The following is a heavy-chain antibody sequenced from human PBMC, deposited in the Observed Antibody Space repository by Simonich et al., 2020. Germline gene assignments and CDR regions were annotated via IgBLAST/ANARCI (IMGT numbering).Heavy chain of an antibody. CDR3: ARGRLTGDKGAFDI. CDR1: GYNFTGHY. D-gene: IGHD7-27*01. J-gene: IGHJ3*02. CDR2: INPNSGGN. Sequence: QVQLVQYGAEVKNPGASVKVCCKASGYNFTGHYTHWVRHAPGQGLEWRGSINPNSGGNKHAQKFQGRVTMTRDTSISTAYMELSRLRSDDTAVYYCARGRLTGDKGAFDIWGQGTMVTVSS. V-gene: IGHV1-2*02.